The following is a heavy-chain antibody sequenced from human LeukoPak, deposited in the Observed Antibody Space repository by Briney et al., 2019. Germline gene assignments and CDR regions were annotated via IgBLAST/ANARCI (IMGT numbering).Heavy chain of an antibody. Sequence: PSETLSLTCTVSGGSISSGSYYWSWIRQPAGKGLEWIGRIYTSGSTNYNPSLKSRVTISVDTSKNQFSLKLSSVTAADRAVYYCAREAFGPGGAFDIWGQGTMVTVSS. V-gene: IGHV4-61*02. CDR1: GGSISSGSYY. D-gene: IGHD3-16*01. CDR3: AREAFGPGGAFDI. J-gene: IGHJ3*02. CDR2: IYTSGST.